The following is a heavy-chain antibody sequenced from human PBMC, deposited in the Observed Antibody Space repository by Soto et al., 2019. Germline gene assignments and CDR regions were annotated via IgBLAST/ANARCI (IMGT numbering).Heavy chain of an antibody. CDR2: IYYSGST. D-gene: IGHD7-27*01. CDR3: ARAQLGLRGYYYMDV. V-gene: IGHV4-61*01. J-gene: IGHJ6*03. Sequence: SETLSLTCTVSGGSVSSGSYYWSWIRQPPGKGLEWIGYIYYSGSTNYNPSLKSRVTISVDTSKNQFSLKLSSVTAADTAVSYCARAQLGLRGYYYMDVWGKGTTVTVSS. CDR1: GGSVSSGSYY.